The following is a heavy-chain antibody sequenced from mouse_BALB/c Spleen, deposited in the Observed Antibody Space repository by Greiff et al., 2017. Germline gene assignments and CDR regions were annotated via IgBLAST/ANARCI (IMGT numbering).Heavy chain of an antibody. J-gene: IGHJ4*01. CDR1: GYTFTSYW. CDR3: ARYGDGSYYAMDY. V-gene: IGHV1-69*02. Sequence: VQLQQPGAELVKPGASVKLSCKASGYTFTSYWMHWVKQRPGQGLEWIGEIDPSDSYTNYNQKFKGKATLTVDKSSSTAYMQLSSLTSEDSAVYYCARYGDGSYYAMDYWGQGTSVTVSS. CDR2: IDPSDSYT. D-gene: IGHD1-1*01.